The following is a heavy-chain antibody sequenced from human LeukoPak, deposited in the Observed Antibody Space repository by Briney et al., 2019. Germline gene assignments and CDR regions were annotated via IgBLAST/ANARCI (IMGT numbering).Heavy chain of an antibody. D-gene: IGHD5-12*01. V-gene: IGHV4-59*01. CDR1: GGSISSYY. CDR3: AREQWLRLFDP. Sequence: SETLSLTCTVSGGSISSYYWSWIRQPPGKGLEWIGYIYYSGSTNYNPSLKSRVTISVDTSKNQFSLKLSSVTAADTAVYYCAREQWLRLFDPWGQGTLVTVSS. J-gene: IGHJ5*02. CDR2: IYYSGST.